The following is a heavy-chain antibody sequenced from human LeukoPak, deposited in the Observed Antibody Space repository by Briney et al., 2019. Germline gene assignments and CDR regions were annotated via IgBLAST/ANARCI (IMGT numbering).Heavy chain of an antibody. CDR2: INPNSGGT. CDR3: VRGPEVYSGRLGAFAL. Sequence: ASVKVSCRASGYTFTGYYMHWVRQAPGQGLEWMGWINPNSGGTNYAQKFQGRVTMTRDTSISTAYMELSSLRSEDTALYYCVRGPEVYSGRLGAFALWGRGTLVTVSS. V-gene: IGHV1-2*02. CDR1: GYTFTGYY. J-gene: IGHJ2*01. D-gene: IGHD1-26*01.